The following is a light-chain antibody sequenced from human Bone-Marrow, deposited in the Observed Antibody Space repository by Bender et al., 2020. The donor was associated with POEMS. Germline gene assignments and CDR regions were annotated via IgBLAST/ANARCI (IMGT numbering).Light chain of an antibody. CDR3: SSYAGSNNLI. J-gene: IGLJ2*01. CDR2: EVT. V-gene: IGLV2-23*02. CDR1: RRDLGSYNI. Sequence: QSALTQPASVSGSPGQSITVSCTGSRRDLGSYNIVSWYQQHPGKAPKLIIYEVTKRPSGVSDRFSGSKSGNTASLTVSGLQAEDEADYFCSSYAGSNNLIFGGGTKLTVL.